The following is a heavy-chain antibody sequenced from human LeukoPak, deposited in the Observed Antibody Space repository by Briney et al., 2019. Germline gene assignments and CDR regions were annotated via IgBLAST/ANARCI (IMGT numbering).Heavy chain of an antibody. J-gene: IGHJ4*02. Sequence: GGSLRLSCAASGFTVSSNYMSWVRQAPGKGLEWVSVIYSGGSTYYADSVKGRFTISRDNSKNTLYLQMNSLRAEDTAVYYCAILAAYSSSSGYWGQGTLVTVSS. CDR2: IYSGGST. CDR3: AILAAYSSSSGY. D-gene: IGHD6-6*01. V-gene: IGHV3-53*01. CDR1: GFTVSSNY.